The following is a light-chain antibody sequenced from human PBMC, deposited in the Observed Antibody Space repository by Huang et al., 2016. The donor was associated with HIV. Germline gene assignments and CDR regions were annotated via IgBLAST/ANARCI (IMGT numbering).Light chain of an antibody. J-gene: IGKJ3*01. Sequence: EIVMTQSPATLSVSPGERATLSCRASQSVSSNLAWYQQKPGQAPRLLIHGASTRATGIPARFNGSGSATEFTLTISSLQSEDFAVYYCQQYNNWPPFTFGPGTKVDIK. CDR1: QSVSSN. CDR2: GAS. CDR3: QQYNNWPPFT. V-gene: IGKV3-15*01.